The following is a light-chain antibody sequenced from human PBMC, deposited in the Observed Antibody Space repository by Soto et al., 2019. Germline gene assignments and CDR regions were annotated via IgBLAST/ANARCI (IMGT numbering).Light chain of an antibody. CDR3: QSYDISLSGPWV. J-gene: IGLJ3*02. CDR2: GNT. CDR1: SSNIGAGYD. V-gene: IGLV1-40*01. Sequence: QSVLTQPPSVSGAPGQRVTISCTGNSSNIGAGYDVHWYQQLPRTAPKLLIYGNTNRPSGVPDRFSGSKSGTSASLAISGLQAEDDADYDCQSYDISLSGPWVFGGGTKLTVL.